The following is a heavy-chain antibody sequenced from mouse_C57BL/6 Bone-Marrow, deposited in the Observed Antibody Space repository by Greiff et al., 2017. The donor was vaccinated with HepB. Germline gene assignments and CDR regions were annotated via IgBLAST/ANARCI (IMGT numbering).Heavy chain of an antibody. CDR1: GYTFTAYY. Sequence: QVQLKESGAELVRPGASVKLSCKASGYTFTAYYINWVKQRPGQGLEWIARIYPGSGNTYYNEKFKGKATLTAEKSSSTAYMQLSSLTSEDSAVYFCAREGIYDKYFDVWGTGTTVTVSS. J-gene: IGHJ1*03. CDR2: IYPGSGNT. CDR3: AREGIYDKYFDV. V-gene: IGHV1-76*01. D-gene: IGHD2-3*01.